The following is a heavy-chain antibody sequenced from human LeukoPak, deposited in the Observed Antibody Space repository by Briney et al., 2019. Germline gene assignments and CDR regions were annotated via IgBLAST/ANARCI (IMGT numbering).Heavy chain of an antibody. D-gene: IGHD2-2*01. CDR2: INPNSGGT. J-gene: IGHJ4*02. CDR3: ARVGGCSSTSCYQAYYFDY. CDR1: GYTFTGYY. V-gene: IGHV1-2*02. Sequence: ASVKVSCKASGYTFTGYYMHWVRQAPGQGLEWMGWINPNSGGTNYAQKFQGRVTMTRDTSISTAYMELSRLRSDDTAVYYCARVGGCSSTSCYQAYYFDYWGQGTLVTVSS.